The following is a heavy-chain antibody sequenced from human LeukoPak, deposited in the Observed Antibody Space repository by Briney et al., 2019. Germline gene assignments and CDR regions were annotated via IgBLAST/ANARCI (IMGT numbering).Heavy chain of an antibody. D-gene: IGHD5-18*01. Sequence: PSETLSLTCTVSGGSISSSSYYWGWIRQPPGKGLEWIGSIYHSGSTYYNPSLKSRVTISVDTSKNQFSLKLSSVTAADTAVYYCAREGYNTAMVRRVFDYWGQGTLVTVSS. CDR3: AREGYNTAMVRRVFDY. J-gene: IGHJ4*02. V-gene: IGHV4-39*07. CDR2: IYHSGST. CDR1: GGSISSSSYY.